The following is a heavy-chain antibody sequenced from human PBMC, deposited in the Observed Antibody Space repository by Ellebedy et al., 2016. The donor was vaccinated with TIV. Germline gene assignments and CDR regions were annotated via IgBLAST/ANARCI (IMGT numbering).Heavy chain of an antibody. J-gene: IGHJ4*02. V-gene: IGHV4-34*01. CDR2: INHSGST. CDR3: ARGSGNYQRYYFDY. D-gene: IGHD1-26*01. CDR1: VGSFSDYY. Sequence: SETLTLTXAVYVGSFSDYYWSWIRQPPGKELAWIGEINHSGSTNYNPSLKSRVTISVDTSKSQFSLSLSSVTAANTAVYYCARGSGNYQRYYFDYWGQGTLVTVSS.